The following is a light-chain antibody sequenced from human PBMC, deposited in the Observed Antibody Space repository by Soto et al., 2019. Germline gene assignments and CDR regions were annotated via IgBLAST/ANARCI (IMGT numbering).Light chain of an antibody. V-gene: IGKV3-11*01. CDR2: DAS. CDR1: QSVTNY. Sequence: EIFLTQSPDTLSLSPGERATLSCRASQSVTNYISLYQQRPGQAPRLLIYDASNRASGVPARFSGSGSGTDFTLTISDLEPADFGLYYCQQRLNWPPGFGQGTKVDI. CDR3: QQRLNWPPG. J-gene: IGKJ1*01.